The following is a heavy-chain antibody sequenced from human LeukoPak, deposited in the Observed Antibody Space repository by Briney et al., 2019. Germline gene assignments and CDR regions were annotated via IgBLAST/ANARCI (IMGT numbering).Heavy chain of an antibody. CDR3: GRTGTAGAFDI. J-gene: IGHJ3*02. D-gene: IGHD1-7*01. V-gene: IGHV5-51*01. Sequence: GASLQISCKGSGSSFTSYWIGWVRQLPGKGMECMGIIYPGDSDTRYSPSFQGQVTISADKSISTAYLQWSSLKASDTAMYYCGRTGTAGAFDIWGQGTMVTVSS. CDR1: GSSFTSYW. CDR2: IYPGDSDT.